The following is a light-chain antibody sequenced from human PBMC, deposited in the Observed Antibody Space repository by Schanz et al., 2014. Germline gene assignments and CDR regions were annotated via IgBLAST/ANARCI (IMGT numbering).Light chain of an antibody. V-gene: IGKV1-39*01. CDR2: AAS. Sequence: DIQMTQSPSSLSASVGDRVTITCRASQTIGNYLNWYQQKPGKAPKLLICAASNLQNGVPSWFSASGSDTNFPHTIRSLQPEDVTAYYYQQTYAAPQTFGQGTKVEIK. CDR1: QTIGNY. CDR3: QQTYAAPQT. J-gene: IGKJ1*01.